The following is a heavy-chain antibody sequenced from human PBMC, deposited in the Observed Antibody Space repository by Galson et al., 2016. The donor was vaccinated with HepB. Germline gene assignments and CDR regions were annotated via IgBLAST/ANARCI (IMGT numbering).Heavy chain of an antibody. V-gene: IGHV3-43*01. CDR1: GFTFDDYT. J-gene: IGHJ4*02. CDR2: ISWDGGST. Sequence: SLRLSCAASGFTFDDYTMHWVRQAPGKGLEWVSLISWDGGSTFYADSVKGRFTISRDNSKNTLFLQMNSLRAEGTAVYYCAKDQGGLRFYDYLTYTPLDYWGQGTLVTVSS. D-gene: IGHD3-9*01. CDR3: AKDQGGLRFYDYLTYTPLDY.